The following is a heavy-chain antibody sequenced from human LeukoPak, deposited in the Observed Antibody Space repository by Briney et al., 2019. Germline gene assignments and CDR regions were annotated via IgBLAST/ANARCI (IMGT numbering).Heavy chain of an antibody. CDR3: ARVVASTSIDS. D-gene: IGHD2-15*01. CDR1: GYSISSGYY. V-gene: IGHV4-38-2*02. J-gene: IGHJ4*02. CDR2: IYHSGST. Sequence: SETLSLTCTVSGYSISSGYYWGWIRQPPGKGLEWIGSIYHSGSTYYNPSLKSRVTISVDTSKNRFSLKLTSVTAADTALYYCARVVASTSIDSWGQGTLVTVSS.